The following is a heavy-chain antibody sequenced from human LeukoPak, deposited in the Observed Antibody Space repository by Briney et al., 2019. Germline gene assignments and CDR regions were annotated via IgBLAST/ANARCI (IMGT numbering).Heavy chain of an antibody. CDR3: ARGDKQLVC. D-gene: IGHD6-13*01. V-gene: IGHV1-69*04. CDR1: GGTFSSYA. Sequence: ASVKVSCKASGGTFSSYAISWVRQAPGQGLEWMGRIIPILGIANYAQKFQGRVTITADKSTSTAYMELSSLRSEDTAVNYCARGDKQLVCWGQGTLVTVSS. J-gene: IGHJ4*02. CDR2: IIPILGIA.